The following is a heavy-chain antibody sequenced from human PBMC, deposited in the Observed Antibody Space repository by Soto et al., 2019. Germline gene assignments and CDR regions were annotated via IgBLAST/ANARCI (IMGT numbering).Heavy chain of an antibody. D-gene: IGHD5-18*01. CDR2: VIPIFGTA. J-gene: IGHJ3*02. CDR1: GGTFSSYA. Sequence: SVKVSCKASGGTFSSYAISWVRRAPGQGLEWMGGVIPIFGTANYAQKFQGRVTITADESTSTAYMELSSLRSEDTAVYYCARGTLMYSYGRGAFDIWGQGTMVTVSS. CDR3: ARGTLMYSYGRGAFDI. V-gene: IGHV1-69*13.